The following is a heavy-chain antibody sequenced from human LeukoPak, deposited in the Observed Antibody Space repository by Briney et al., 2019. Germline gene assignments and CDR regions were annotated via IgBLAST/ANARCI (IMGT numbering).Heavy chain of an antibody. V-gene: IGHV3-73*01. CDR2: IRSKANSYAT. CDR1: GFTFSGSA. CDR3: TTTPITMVRGVNYYYYGMDV. D-gene: IGHD3-10*01. J-gene: IGHJ6*02. Sequence: PGGSLRLSCAASGFTFSGSAMHWVRQASGKGLEWVGRIRSKANSYATAYAASVKGRFTISRDDSKNTAYLQMNSLKTEDTAVYYCTTTPITMVRGVNYYYYGMDVWGQGTTVTVSS.